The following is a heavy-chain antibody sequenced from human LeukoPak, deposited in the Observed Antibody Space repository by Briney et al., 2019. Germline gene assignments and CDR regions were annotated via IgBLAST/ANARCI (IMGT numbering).Heavy chain of an antibody. D-gene: IGHD2-2*01. CDR1: GGSISSSSYY. V-gene: IGHV4-39*01. CDR3: ASPQGFQLLDFEY. Sequence: SETLSLTCTVSGGSISSSSYYWGWIRQPPGKGLEWIGSIYYSGSTYYNPSLKSRVTISVDTSKNQFSLKLSSVTAADTAVYYCASPQGFQLLDFEYWGQGTLVTVSS. J-gene: IGHJ4*02. CDR2: IYYSGST.